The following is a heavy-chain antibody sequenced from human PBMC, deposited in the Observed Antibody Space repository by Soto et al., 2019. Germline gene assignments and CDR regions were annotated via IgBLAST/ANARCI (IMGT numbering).Heavy chain of an antibody. Sequence: QVQLVQSGAEVKKPGASVKVSCKASGYTFTSYAMHWVRQAPGQRLEWMGGINAGNGNTKYSQKFQGRVTITRDTSASTAYMELSSLRSEDTAVYYCARGYCSGGSCYFGYYYYMDVWGKGTTVTVSS. V-gene: IGHV1-3*01. J-gene: IGHJ6*03. CDR2: INAGNGNT. CDR1: GYTFTSYA. D-gene: IGHD2-15*01. CDR3: ARGYCSGGSCYFGYYYYMDV.